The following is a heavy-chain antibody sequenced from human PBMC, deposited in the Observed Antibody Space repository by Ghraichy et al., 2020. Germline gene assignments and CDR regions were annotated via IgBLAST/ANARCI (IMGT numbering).Heavy chain of an antibody. CDR1: GFTFSSYS. CDR3: ASSLGYYYGMDV. V-gene: IGHV3-48*04. Sequence: GGSLRLSCAASGFTFSSYSMNWVRQAPGKRLEWVSYISSSSSTIYYADSVKGRFTISRDNAKNSLYLQMNSLRAEDTAVYYCASSLGYYYGMDVWGQGTTVTVSS. CDR2: ISSSSSTI. J-gene: IGHJ6*02.